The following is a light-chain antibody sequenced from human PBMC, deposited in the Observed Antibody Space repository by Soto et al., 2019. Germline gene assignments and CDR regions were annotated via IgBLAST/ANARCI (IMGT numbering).Light chain of an antibody. J-gene: IGLJ2*01. CDR3: SSYTSSDTLV. CDR2: EVS. V-gene: IGLV2-14*01. CDR1: TSDVGLYNY. Sequence: QSALTQPASVSGSPEQSITISCTGTTSDVGLYNYVSWYQQHPGKAPKLMISEVSNRPSGVSDRFSGSKSGNTASLTISGLQAEDEADYYCSSYTSSDTLVFGAGTKVTVL.